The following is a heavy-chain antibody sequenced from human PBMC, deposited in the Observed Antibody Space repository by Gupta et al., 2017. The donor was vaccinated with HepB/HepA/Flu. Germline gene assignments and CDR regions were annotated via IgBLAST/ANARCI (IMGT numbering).Heavy chain of an antibody. Sequence: QAHLVESGGGVVRPGMSLRLSCGVFGFTFYTHPMHWVRQGPGQGLEWVAVIGHDGRNINYADSVKGRFFISRDNSQNIVFLQMNDLRIEDTGRYFCVKDLDDHWTFDVWGQGTQVTVSS. CDR3: VKDLDDHWTFDV. CDR1: GFTFYTHP. J-gene: IGHJ4*02. V-gene: IGHV3-30*18. D-gene: IGHD1-1*01. CDR2: IGHDGRNI.